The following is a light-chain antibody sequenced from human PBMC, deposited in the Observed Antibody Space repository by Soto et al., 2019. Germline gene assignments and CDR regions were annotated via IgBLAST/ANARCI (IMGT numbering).Light chain of an antibody. J-gene: IGKJ1*01. CDR1: QSISSW. CDR2: DAS. CDR3: QQYNSYWT. V-gene: IGKV1-5*01. Sequence: DIQMTQSPSTLSASVGDRVTITCRASQSISSWLAWYQQKPGKAPKLLIYDASSLESGVPSRFSGSGSGTEFTLTISSLQPGDFATYYCQQYNSYWTFGHGTKVDIK.